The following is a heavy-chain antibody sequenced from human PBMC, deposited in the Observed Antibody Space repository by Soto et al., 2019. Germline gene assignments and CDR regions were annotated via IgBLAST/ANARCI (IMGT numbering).Heavy chain of an antibody. D-gene: IGHD5-18*01. J-gene: IGHJ4*02. V-gene: IGHV3-30*18. CDR3: AKDREDTTMACGN. CDR2: ITHDGVTT. Sequence: QVDLVESGGGVVQPGRPLRLSCAASGFSFSSHGMHWVRQGPGKGLEWLAVITHDGVTTYYADSVKGRFSVSRDNAKNTLYLQMNSLGAEDTAQYYCAKDREDTTMACGNWGQGTLVTVSS. CDR1: GFSFSSHG.